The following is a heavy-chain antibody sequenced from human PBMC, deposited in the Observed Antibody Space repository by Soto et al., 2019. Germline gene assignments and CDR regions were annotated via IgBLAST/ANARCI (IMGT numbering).Heavy chain of an antibody. D-gene: IGHD3-9*01. J-gene: IGHJ4*02. CDR2: IIPIFGTT. Sequence: SLNVSCKASGGTFNNYAITWVRQAPGQGLEWMGGIIPIFGTTNYAQKFQGRITISADESTSTAYMALSRLRSEETAVYYWATSFNILTGYYPHWGQGTRVTVSS. V-gene: IGHV1-69*13. CDR1: GGTFNNYA. CDR3: ATSFNILTGYYPH.